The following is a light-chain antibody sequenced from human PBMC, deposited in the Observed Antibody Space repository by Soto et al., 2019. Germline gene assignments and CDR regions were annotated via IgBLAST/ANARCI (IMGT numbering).Light chain of an antibody. CDR1: QDIRNY. CDR3: QQYHNLPPFT. CDR2: GAS. V-gene: IGKV1-33*01. J-gene: IGKJ3*01. Sequence: DLQMTQSPSSLSASVGARVSITCQASQDIRNYLSWFQQRPGRAPKLLIYGASNLETGGPSRFRGSGYGTDFTFTISSLQPEDIATYYCQQYHNLPPFTFGPGTKVDIK.